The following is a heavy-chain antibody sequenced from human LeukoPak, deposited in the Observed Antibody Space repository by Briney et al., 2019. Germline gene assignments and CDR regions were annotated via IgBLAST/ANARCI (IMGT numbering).Heavy chain of an antibody. V-gene: IGHV4-39*01. Sequence: SETLSLTCTVSGGPISSSSYYWGWVRQPPGKGLEWIGSIYYSGSTYYNPSLKSRVTISVDTSKNQFSLKLSSVTAADTAVYYCASREDYYDSSGLDYWGQGTLVTVSS. CDR1: GGPISSSSYY. D-gene: IGHD3-22*01. J-gene: IGHJ4*02. CDR3: ASREDYYDSSGLDY. CDR2: IYYSGST.